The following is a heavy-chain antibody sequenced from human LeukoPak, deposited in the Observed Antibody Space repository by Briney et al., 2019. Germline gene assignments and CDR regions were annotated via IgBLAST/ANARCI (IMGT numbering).Heavy chain of an antibody. CDR1: GGSISSYY. V-gene: IGHV4-59*12. CDR3: ASGGKKYYYGSGSYYKRGYYFDY. Sequence: SETLSLTCTVSGGSISSYYWSWIRQPPGKGLEWIGYIYYSGSTNYNPSLKSRVTISVDTSKNQFSLKLSSVAAADTAVYYCASGGKKYYYGSGSYYKRGYYFDYWGQGTLVTVSS. CDR2: IYYSGST. J-gene: IGHJ4*02. D-gene: IGHD3-10*01.